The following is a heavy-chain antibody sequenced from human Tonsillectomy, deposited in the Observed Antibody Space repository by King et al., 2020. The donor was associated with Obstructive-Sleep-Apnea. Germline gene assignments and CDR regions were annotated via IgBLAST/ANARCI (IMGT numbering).Heavy chain of an antibody. CDR1: GGSISSYY. Sequence: VQLQESGPGLVKPSETLSLTCTVSGGSISSYYWSWIRQPPGKGLEWIGYGYYSGCPNYNPSLKSRVTISVDTSKKQFSLKRSSVTAADTAVYYCAISVDTAMVFDYWGQGTLVTVSS. V-gene: IGHV4-59*08. CDR2: GYYSGCP. D-gene: IGHD5-18*01. CDR3: AISVDTAMVFDY. J-gene: IGHJ4*02.